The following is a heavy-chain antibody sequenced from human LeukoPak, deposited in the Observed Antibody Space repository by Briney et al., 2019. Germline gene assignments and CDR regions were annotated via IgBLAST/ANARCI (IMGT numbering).Heavy chain of an antibody. CDR2: IGGSGGST. CDR1: GYTFSSYA. Sequence: PGGSLRLSCAASGYTFSSYAMSWVRQAPGKGLEWVSAIGGSGGSTYYADSVKGRFTISRDNAKNSLYLQMNSLRAEDTAVYYCATSLWRYAVNAFDIWGQGTMVTVSS. D-gene: IGHD2-21*01. V-gene: IGHV3-23*01. J-gene: IGHJ3*02. CDR3: ATSLWRYAVNAFDI.